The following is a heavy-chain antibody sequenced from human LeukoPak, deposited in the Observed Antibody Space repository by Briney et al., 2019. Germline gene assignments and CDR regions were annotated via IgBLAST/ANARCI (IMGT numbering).Heavy chain of an antibody. CDR3: ARARGGYSYGSEDDY. CDR2: IIPILGIA. J-gene: IGHJ4*02. CDR1: GGTFSSYA. Sequence: ASVKVSCKASGGTFSSYAISWVRQAPGQGLEWMGRIIPILGIANYAQKFQGRVTITADKSTSTAYMELSSLRSEDTAVYYCARARGGYSYGSEDDYWGQGTLVTVSS. V-gene: IGHV1-69*04. D-gene: IGHD5-18*01.